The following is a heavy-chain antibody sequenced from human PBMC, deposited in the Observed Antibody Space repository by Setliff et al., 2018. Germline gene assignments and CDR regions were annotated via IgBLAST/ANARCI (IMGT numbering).Heavy chain of an antibody. J-gene: IGHJ4*02. Sequence: SETLSLTCRVSGDSISDYHWSWIRQPPGQGLEWIGYIYSSGRTNYNPSLKSRVSLSLDTSKNQFSLDLSSVTPADTAVYYCARGPPDFVVVPAAAKFDYWGQGTLVTVSS. CDR1: GDSISDYH. D-gene: IGHD2-2*01. CDR3: ARGPPDFVVVPAAAKFDY. CDR2: IYSSGRT. V-gene: IGHV4-59*01.